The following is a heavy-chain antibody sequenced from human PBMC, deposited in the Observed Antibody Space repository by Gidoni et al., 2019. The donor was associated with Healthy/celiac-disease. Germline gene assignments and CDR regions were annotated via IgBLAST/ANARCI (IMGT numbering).Heavy chain of an antibody. CDR3: AREADYYDSSGYYDNWFDP. V-gene: IGHV3-30*04. J-gene: IGHJ5*02. D-gene: IGHD3-22*01. CDR1: GFTFSSYA. CDR2: ISYDGSNK. Sequence: QVQLVESGGGVVQPGRSLRLSCAASGFTFSSYAMHWVRQAPGKGLEWVAVISYDGSNKYYADSVKGRFTISRDNSKNTLYLQMNSLRAEDTAVYYCAREADYYDSSGYYDNWFDPWGQGTLVTVSS.